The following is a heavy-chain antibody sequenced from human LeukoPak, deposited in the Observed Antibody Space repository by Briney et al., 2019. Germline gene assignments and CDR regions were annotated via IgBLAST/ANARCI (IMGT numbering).Heavy chain of an antibody. CDR2: IYYSGST. J-gene: IGHJ4*02. D-gene: IGHD3-16*02. V-gene: IGHV4-59*01. Sequence: TSETLSLTCTVSGGSISSYYWSWIRQPPGKGLEWIGYIYYSGSTNYNPSLKSRVTISVDTSKNQFSLKLSSVTAADTAVYYCARSYGELGELSLFDYWGQGTLVTVSS. CDR1: GGSISSYY. CDR3: ARSYGELGELSLFDY.